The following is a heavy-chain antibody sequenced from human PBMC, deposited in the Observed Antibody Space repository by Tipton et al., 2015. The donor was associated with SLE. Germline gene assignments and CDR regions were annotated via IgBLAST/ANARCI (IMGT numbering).Heavy chain of an antibody. D-gene: IGHD2-2*01. CDR1: GDSIRTTGYY. J-gene: IGHJ3*02. CDR2: IYYSGSL. Sequence: TLSLTCTASGDSIRTTGYYWSWIRQQPGKGLEWIGYIYYSGSLYYNPSLSSRLTISIDTSKNQFSLKLGSVTAADTAIYYCARAMGQRGFDTWGQGTMGTVSS. V-gene: IGHV4-31*03. CDR3: ARAMGQRGFDT.